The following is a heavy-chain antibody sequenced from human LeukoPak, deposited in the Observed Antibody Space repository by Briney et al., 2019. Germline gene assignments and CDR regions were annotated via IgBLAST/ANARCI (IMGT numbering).Heavy chain of an antibody. CDR2: ISSSGSTI. V-gene: IGHV3-48*03. CDR3: ARDYYSSSRTPNWFDP. CDR1: GFTFSSYE. Sequence: GGSLRLSCAASGFTFSSYEMNWVRQAPGKGLEWVSYISSSGSTIYYADSVKGRFTISRDNAKNSLYLQMNSLRAEDTAVYYCARDYYSSSRTPNWFDPWGQGTLVTVSS. J-gene: IGHJ5*02. D-gene: IGHD6-13*01.